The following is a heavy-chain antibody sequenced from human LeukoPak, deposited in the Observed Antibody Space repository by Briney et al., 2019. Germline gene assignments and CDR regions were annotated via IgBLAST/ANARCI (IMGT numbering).Heavy chain of an antibody. CDR2: IYYSGST. CDR1: GGSISSYY. Sequence: SETLSLTCTVSGGSISSYYWSWIRQPPGKGLGWIGYIYYSGSTNYNPSLKSRVTISVDTSKNQFSLKLSSVTAADTAVYYCAGAARQYWFDPLGQGTLVSVSS. V-gene: IGHV4-59*01. J-gene: IGHJ5*02. D-gene: IGHD6-6*01. CDR3: AGAARQYWFDP.